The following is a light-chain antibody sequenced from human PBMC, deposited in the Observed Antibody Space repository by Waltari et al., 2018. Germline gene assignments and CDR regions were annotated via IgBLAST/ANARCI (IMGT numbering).Light chain of an antibody. J-gene: IGKJ1*01. V-gene: IGKV1-39*01. CDR3: QQGYMTPRT. CDR2: ATS. CDR1: RSVRHF. Sequence: DIQMTQLPSSLSASVGDRVTITCRASRSVRHFLTLYQQEPGKAPKLLIYATSSLQTGVPSMFSGSGSGTDFTLSISSLQPEDFAIYFCQQGYMTPRTFGQGTKVEIK.